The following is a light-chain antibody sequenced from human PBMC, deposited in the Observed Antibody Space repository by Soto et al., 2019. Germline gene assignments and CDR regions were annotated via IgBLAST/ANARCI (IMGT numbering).Light chain of an antibody. Sequence: DIQLTQSPSFLSASVGDRFTITFLSSQGISSYLAWYQQKPGKAPKLLIYAASTLQSGVPSGFSGSGSGTEFTLTISSLQPEDFATYFCQQIYSAPLTFGGGTKVDI. V-gene: IGKV1-9*01. J-gene: IGKJ4*01. CDR3: QQIYSAPLT. CDR1: QGISSY. CDR2: AAS.